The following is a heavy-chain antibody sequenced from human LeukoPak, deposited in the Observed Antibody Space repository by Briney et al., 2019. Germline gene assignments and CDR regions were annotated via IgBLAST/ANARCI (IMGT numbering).Heavy chain of an antibody. V-gene: IGHV1-2*02. D-gene: IGHD2-15*01. CDR1: GYTFTRYY. Sequence: ASVKVSCKASGYTFTRYYMHWVRQAPGQGLEWMGWINPNSGGTNYTQKFQGRVTMTRDTSISTAYMELSRLRSDDTAVYYCARGGCSGGSCYSYLPYYYYYMDVWGKGTTVTISS. J-gene: IGHJ6*03. CDR3: ARGGCSGGSCYSYLPYYYYYMDV. CDR2: INPNSGGT.